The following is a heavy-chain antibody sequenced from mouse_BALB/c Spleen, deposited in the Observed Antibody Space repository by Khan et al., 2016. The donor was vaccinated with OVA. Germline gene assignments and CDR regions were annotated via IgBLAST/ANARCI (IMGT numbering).Heavy chain of an antibody. V-gene: IGHV1-7*01. J-gene: IGHJ3*01. CDR3: VNHCNTSAWFTY. CDR2: INPSTDYT. Sequence: QVQLKQSGAELAKPGASVKMSCKASGYTFTNYWMHWVKQRPGQGLDWIGFINPSTDYTEYNQKFKDKATLTADKSSSTAYMQLTSLTSEDSALYYCVNHCNTSAWFTYWGQGTLVTVSA. CDR1: GYTFTNYW.